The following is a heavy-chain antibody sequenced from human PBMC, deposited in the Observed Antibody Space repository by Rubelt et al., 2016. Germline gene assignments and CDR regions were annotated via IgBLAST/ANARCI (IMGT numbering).Heavy chain of an antibody. J-gene: IGHJ6*02. CDR1: GGSFRGYY. CDR2: INHSGST. Sequence: QVQLQQWGAGLLKPSETLSLTCAVYGGSFRGYYWSWIRQPPGKGLEWIGEINHSGSTNYNPSLKSRVTSAVDTSKNQFSLKLSSVTAADTAVYYCARGRRGSSSWLGRDYYGMDVWGQGTTVTVSS. CDR3: ARGRRGSSSWLGRDYYGMDV. D-gene: IGHD6-13*01. V-gene: IGHV4-34*01.